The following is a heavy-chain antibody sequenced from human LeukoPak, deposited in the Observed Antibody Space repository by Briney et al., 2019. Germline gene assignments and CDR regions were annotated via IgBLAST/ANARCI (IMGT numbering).Heavy chain of an antibody. J-gene: IGHJ4*02. V-gene: IGHV3-23*01. D-gene: IGHD2-2*01. CDR2: ISGSGGST. CDR1: GFTFSSSG. CDR3: AKWNQLLSIWTTAYYFDY. Sequence: GGSLRLSCAASGFTFSSSGMSWVRQAPGKGLEWVSSISGSGGSTYYADSVKGRFTISRDNSKNTLYLQMNSLRAEDTVVYYCAKWNQLLSIWTTAYYFDYWGQGTLVTVSS.